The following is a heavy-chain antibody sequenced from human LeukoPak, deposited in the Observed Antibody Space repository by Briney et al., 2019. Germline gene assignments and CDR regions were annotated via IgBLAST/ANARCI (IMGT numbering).Heavy chain of an antibody. CDR2: ISGSGGST. V-gene: IGHV3-23*01. Sequence: PGGSLRLSCAASGFTFSSYAMSWVRQAPGKGLEWVSAISGSGGSTYYADSVKGRFTISRDNSKNTLYLQMNSLRAEDTAVYYCAKMVTRDIVVVPAAHFDYWGQGTLVTVSS. CDR3: AKMVTRDIVVVPAAHFDY. D-gene: IGHD2-2*01. J-gene: IGHJ4*02. CDR1: GFTFSSYA.